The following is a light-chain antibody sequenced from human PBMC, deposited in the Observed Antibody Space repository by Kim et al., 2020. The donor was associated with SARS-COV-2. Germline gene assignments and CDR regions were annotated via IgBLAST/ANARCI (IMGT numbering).Light chain of an antibody. CDR3: QQYNSYPLT. Sequence: DIQMTQSPSTLSASVGDRVTITCRASHSISSWLAWYQEKPGKAPKLLIYKASSLEGGVPSRFSGSGSGTEFTLTISSLQPDDFATYYCQQYNSYPLTFGGGTKVDIK. J-gene: IGKJ4*01. V-gene: IGKV1-5*03. CDR1: HSISSW. CDR2: KAS.